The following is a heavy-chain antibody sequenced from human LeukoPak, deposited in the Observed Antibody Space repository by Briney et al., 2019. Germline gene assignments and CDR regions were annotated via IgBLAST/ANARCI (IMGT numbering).Heavy chain of an antibody. CDR1: GYTFTSYY. J-gene: IGHJ3*02. V-gene: IGHV1-46*01. D-gene: IGHD3-10*01. Sequence: GASVKVSCKASGYTFTSYYMHWERQAPGQGLEWMGIINPSGGSTSYAQKFQGRVTMTRDTSTSTVYMELSSLRSEDTAVYYCARGEVRGVIITAYDAFDIWGQGTMVTVSS. CDR3: ARGEVRGVIITAYDAFDI. CDR2: INPSGGST.